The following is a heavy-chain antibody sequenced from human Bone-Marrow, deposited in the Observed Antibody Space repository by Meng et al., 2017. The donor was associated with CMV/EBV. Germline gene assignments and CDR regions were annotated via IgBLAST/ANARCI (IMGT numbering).Heavy chain of an antibody. CDR2: INPSGGST. J-gene: IGHJ3*02. CDR1: GYTFTSYC. D-gene: IGHD2-2*01. Sequence: ASVKVSCKASGYTFTSYCMHWVRQAPGQGLEWMGIINPSGGSTSYAQKFQGRVTMTRDTSTTTVYMELSSLRSEDTAVYYCARDGVVPAACDIWGKGTMVTVSS. V-gene: IGHV1-46*01. CDR3: ARDGVVPAACDI.